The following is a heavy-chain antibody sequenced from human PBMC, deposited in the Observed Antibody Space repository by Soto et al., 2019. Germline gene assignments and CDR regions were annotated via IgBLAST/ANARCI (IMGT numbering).Heavy chain of an antibody. CDR2: IGPRSNYR. CDR3: ARDQNWSSDY. CDR1: GFIFDAYS. J-gene: IGHJ4*02. Sequence: LRLSFAASGFIFDAYSMNWVRQAPGKGLEWVSHIGPRSNYRDYADSVKGRFTISRDNAKNSLYLQMNSLRDEDTAVYYCARDQNWSSDYWGQGIPVTVSS. V-gene: IGHV3-48*02.